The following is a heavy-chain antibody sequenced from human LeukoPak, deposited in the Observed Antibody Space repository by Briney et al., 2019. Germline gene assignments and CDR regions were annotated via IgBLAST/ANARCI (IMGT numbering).Heavy chain of an antibody. D-gene: IGHD6-19*01. Sequence: GGSLRLSCAASGFTFSSYGMSWVRQAPGRGLEWVSAISGSGGSTYYADSVKGRFTISRDNSKNTLYLQMNSLRAEDTAVYYCAKVKRQWLTTPYYMDVWGKGTTVTVSS. V-gene: IGHV3-23*01. CDR3: AKVKRQWLTTPYYMDV. CDR1: GFTFSSYG. J-gene: IGHJ6*03. CDR2: ISGSGGST.